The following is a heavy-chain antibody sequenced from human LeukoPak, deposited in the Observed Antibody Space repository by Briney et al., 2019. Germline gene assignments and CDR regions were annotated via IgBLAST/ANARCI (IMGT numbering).Heavy chain of an antibody. Sequence: GGSLRLSCAASGFTFSSYSMNWVRQAPGKGLEWVSSISSSSSYRYYADSVKGRFTISRDNANNSLDLQMNSLRAEDTAVYYCARDYGDHDYGDYGKVTWGQGTLVTVSS. V-gene: IGHV3-21*01. D-gene: IGHD4-17*01. CDR2: ISSSSSYR. J-gene: IGHJ4*02. CDR3: ARDYGDHDYGDYGKVT. CDR1: GFTFSSYS.